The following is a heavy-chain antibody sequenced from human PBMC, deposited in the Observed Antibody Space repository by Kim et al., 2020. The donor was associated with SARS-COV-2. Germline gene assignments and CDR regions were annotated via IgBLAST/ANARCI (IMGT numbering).Heavy chain of an antibody. J-gene: IGHJ6*01. V-gene: IGHV3-23*01. CDR1: GFTFSSYA. Sequence: GGSLRLSCAASGFTFSSYAMSWVRQAPGKGLEWVSAISGSGGSTYYADSVKGRFSISRDNSKNTLYLQLNNLRAEDTAAFYFVRLGYYGMDVWGQGTTV. CDR3: VRLGYYGMDV. D-gene: IGHD1-1*01. CDR2: ISGSGGST.